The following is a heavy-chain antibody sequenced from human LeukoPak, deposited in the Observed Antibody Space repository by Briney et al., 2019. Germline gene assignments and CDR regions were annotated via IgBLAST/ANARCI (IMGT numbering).Heavy chain of an antibody. CDR3: ARLGAGPTYYDFWSGYSSFYFDY. V-gene: IGHV4-39*02. CDR2: ISSSGNT. D-gene: IGHD3-3*01. Sequence: SETLSLTCIVSGGSPSGGNYYWGWIRQPPGKGLEWIGGISSSGNTYYNPSLKSRITISIDTSKNHFSLKLSSVTAADTAVYYCARLGAGPTYYDFWSGYSSFYFDYWGQGTLATVSS. CDR1: GGSPSGGNYY. J-gene: IGHJ4*02.